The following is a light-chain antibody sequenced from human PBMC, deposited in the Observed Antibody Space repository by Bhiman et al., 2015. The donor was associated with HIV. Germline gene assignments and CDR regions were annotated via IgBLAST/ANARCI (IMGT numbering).Light chain of an antibody. V-gene: IGLV3-21*01. CDR3: QAWDSSTHVI. Sequence: SPVLTQPLSVSVAPGRTATITCVGNNVGTNSVHWYRQRPGQAPQLVIVYPNDRPSGIPDRFSGSYSGNAATLTISGAEAGDEADYYCQAWDSSTHVIFGGGTKADRP. CDR1: NVGTNS. CDR2: YPN. J-gene: IGLJ2*01.